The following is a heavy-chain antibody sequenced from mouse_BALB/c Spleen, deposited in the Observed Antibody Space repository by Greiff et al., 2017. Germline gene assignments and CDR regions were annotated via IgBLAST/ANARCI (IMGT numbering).Heavy chain of an antibody. CDR3: ASGGNYGWFAY. Sequence: EVQLQESGPELVKPGASVKMSCKASGYTFTDYYMDWVKQSHGESFEWIGRVNPYNGGTSYNQKFKGKATLTVDKSSSTAYMELNSLTSEDSAVYYCASGGNYGWFAYWGQGTLVTVSA. J-gene: IGHJ3*01. CDR1: GYTFTDYY. CDR2: VNPYNGGT. V-gene: IGHV1-19*01. D-gene: IGHD1-1*01.